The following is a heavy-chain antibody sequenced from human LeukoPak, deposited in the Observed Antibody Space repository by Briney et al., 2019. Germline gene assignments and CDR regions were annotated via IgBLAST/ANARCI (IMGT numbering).Heavy chain of an antibody. D-gene: IGHD1-26*01. CDR3: ARETLVGTTNYFDN. V-gene: IGHV4-4*07. CDR2: VYTGGNT. CDR1: SGSINTVY. J-gene: IGHJ4*02. Sequence: TSVNLSLTSSVSSGSINTVYWSWMRQPAGRGLEWIGRVYTGGNTKYNASLQSRVTISIDTPTKQFFLKLSSVSAADTAVYYCARETLVGTTNYFDNWGQGTLVTVSS.